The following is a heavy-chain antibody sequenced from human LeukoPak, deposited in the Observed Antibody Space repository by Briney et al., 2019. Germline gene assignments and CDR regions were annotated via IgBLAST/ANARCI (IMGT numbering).Heavy chain of an antibody. D-gene: IGHD4-17*01. Sequence: GGSLRLSCAASGFTVSSNYMSWVRQAPGKGLEWVSVIYSGGSTYYADSVKGRFTISRDNSKNTLYLQMNSLRAEDTAVYYCARDYGDAYYYYGMDVRGQGTTVTVSS. CDR2: IYSGGST. CDR3: ARDYGDAYYYYGMDV. CDR1: GFTVSSNY. V-gene: IGHV3-53*01. J-gene: IGHJ6*02.